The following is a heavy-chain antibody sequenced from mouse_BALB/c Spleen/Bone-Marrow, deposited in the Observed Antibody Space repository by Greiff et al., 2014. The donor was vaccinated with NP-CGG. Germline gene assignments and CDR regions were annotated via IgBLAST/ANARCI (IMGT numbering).Heavy chain of an antibody. CDR2: IWADGST. CDR1: GFSLTSYG. V-gene: IGHV2-9*02. D-gene: IGHD1-2*01. Sequence: VQLQQSGPGLVAPSQSLSISCTVSGFSLTSYGVHWVRQPPGKGLEWLGVIWADGSTNYNSALMSRLSISKDNSKSQVFLKMNSLQTDDTAMYYCARITTATGAMDYWGQGTSVTASS. CDR3: ARITTATGAMDY. J-gene: IGHJ4*01.